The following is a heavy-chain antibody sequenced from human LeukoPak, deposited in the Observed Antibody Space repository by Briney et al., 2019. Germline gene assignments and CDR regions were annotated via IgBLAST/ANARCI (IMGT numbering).Heavy chain of an antibody. V-gene: IGHV4-4*07. J-gene: IGHJ4*02. Sequence: PSETLSLTCTVSGGSISGYYWSWIRQPAGKGLEWIGRIYTSGSTNYNPSLKSRVTMSEDTSKNQFSLRLTSVTAADTAVYYCARADFWSGYRFDYWGQGTLVTVSS. CDR3: ARADFWSGYRFDY. CDR1: GGSISGYY. CDR2: IYTSGST. D-gene: IGHD3-3*01.